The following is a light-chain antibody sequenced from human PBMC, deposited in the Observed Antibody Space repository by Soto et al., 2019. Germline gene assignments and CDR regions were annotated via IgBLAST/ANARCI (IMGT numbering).Light chain of an antibody. V-gene: IGLV2-8*01. CDR3: CSYAGSNNFPYV. CDR1: GYNY. CDR2: EVS. Sequence: GYNYVSWYQQHPGKAPKLMIYEVSKRPSGVPDRFSGSKSGNTASLTVSGLQAGDEADYYCCSYAGSNNFPYVFGTXX. J-gene: IGLJ1*01.